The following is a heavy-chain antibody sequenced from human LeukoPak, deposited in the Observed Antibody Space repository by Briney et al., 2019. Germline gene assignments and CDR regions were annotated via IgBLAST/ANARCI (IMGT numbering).Heavy chain of an antibody. CDR2: ISSSSSYI. CDR1: GFTFSSYS. Sequence: NSGGSLRLSCAASGFTFSSYSMNWVRQAPGKGLEWVSSISSSSSYIYYTDSVKGRFTISRDNAKNSLYLQMNSLRAEDTAVYYCARKKGYYDFWSGYSENDAFDIWGQGTMVTVSS. V-gene: IGHV3-21*01. J-gene: IGHJ3*02. D-gene: IGHD3-3*01. CDR3: ARKKGYYDFWSGYSENDAFDI.